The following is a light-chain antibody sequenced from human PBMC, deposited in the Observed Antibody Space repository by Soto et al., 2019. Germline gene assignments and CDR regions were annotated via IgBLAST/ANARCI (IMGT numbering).Light chain of an antibody. Sequence: ELVMTQSPATLSVSPGEGATLSCRASQSVSTNLAWYQQKPGQAPRVLIYGASTRATGIPARVSGSGSATEFTLTISSLQPGDFATYYCQHYNSYSEAFGQGTKVDIK. J-gene: IGKJ1*01. CDR1: QSVSTN. CDR2: GAS. V-gene: IGKV3-15*01. CDR3: QHYNSYSEA.